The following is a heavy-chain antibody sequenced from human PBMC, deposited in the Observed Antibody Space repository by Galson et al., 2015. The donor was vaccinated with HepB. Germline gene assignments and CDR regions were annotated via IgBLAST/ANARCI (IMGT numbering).Heavy chain of an antibody. CDR1: GGSFIDSY. D-gene: IGHD6-19*01. V-gene: IGHV4-34*01. Sequence: ETLSLTCAVYGGSFIDSYWNWVRQSPEKGLEWIGEVDHRGNTKYNPSLKSRVTISVDASKNQFSLKVTSVNAADTAVYYCARNTTDYSSGTLDYWSQGTLVTVSS. J-gene: IGHJ4*02. CDR3: ARNTTDYSSGTLDY. CDR2: VDHRGNT.